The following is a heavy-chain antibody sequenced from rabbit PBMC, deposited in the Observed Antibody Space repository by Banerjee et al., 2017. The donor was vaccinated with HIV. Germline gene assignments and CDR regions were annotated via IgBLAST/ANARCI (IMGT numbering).Heavy chain of an antibody. J-gene: IGHJ4*01. CDR2: IYADGSGYT. V-gene: IGHV1S45*01. CDR1: GIDFSSYYY. CDR3: ARVNAGSSGYPYYFNL. D-gene: IGHD1-1*01. Sequence: QQQLEESGGGLVKPGGTLTLTCKASGIDFSSYYYMCWVRKAPGKGLEWIACIYADGSGYTYYASWAKGRFTISKTSSTTVTLQMTSLTAADTATYFCARVNAGSSGYPYYFNLWGPGTLVTVS.